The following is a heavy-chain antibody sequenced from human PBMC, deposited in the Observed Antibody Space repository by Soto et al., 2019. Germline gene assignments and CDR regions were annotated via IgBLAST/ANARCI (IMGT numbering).Heavy chain of an antibody. CDR3: ARAQYNWNDEGPHEFDY. Sequence: ASVKVSCKASGGTFSSYTISWVRQAPGQGLEWMGRIIPILGIANYAQKFQGRVTITADKSTSTAYMELSSLRSEDTAVYYCARAQYNWNDEGPHEFDYWGQGTLVTVSS. J-gene: IGHJ4*02. CDR2: IIPILGIA. D-gene: IGHD1-1*01. V-gene: IGHV1-69*02. CDR1: GGTFSSYT.